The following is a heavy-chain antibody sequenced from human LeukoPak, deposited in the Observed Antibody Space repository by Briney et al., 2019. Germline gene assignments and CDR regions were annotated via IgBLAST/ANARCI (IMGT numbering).Heavy chain of an antibody. J-gene: IGHJ6*02. CDR2: IYTSGST. V-gene: IGHV4-4*07. CDR3: ARVIWFGELLGSQAYGMDV. D-gene: IGHD3-10*01. Sequence: SETLSLTCTVSGGSISGYYWTWIRQPAGKGLEWIGRIYTSGSTDYNPSLKSRVTMSVDGAKNQSSLKLSSVTAADTAVYYCARVIWFGELLGSQAYGMDVWGQGTTVTVSS. CDR1: GGSISGYY.